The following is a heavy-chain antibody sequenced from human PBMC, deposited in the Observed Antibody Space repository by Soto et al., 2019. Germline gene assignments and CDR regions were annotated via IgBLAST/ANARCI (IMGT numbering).Heavy chain of an antibody. J-gene: IGHJ4*02. Sequence: ASVKVSCKASGYTFTSYYMHWVRQAPGQGLEWMGIINPSGGSTSYAQEFQGRVTMTRDTSTSTVYMELSSLRSEDTAVYYCSRPKRRDGYNFDFDYWGQGTLVTVSS. V-gene: IGHV1-46*03. CDR1: GYTFTSYY. CDR3: SRPKRRDGYNFDFDY. CDR2: INPSGGST. D-gene: IGHD5-12*01.